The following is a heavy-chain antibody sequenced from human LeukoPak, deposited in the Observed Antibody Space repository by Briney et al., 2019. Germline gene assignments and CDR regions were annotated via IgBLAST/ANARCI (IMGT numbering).Heavy chain of an antibody. D-gene: IGHD1-26*01. V-gene: IGHV1-69*13. CDR3: ASEWELLWGGFDY. Sequence: SVKVSCKASGGTFSSYAISWVRQAPGQGLEWMGGIIPIFGTANYAQKFQGRVTITADESTSTGYMELSSLRSEDTAVYYCASEWELLWGGFDYWGQGTLVTVSS. CDR1: GGTFSSYA. J-gene: IGHJ4*02. CDR2: IIPIFGTA.